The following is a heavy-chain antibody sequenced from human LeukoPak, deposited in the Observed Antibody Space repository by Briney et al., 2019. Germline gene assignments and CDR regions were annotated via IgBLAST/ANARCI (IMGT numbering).Heavy chain of an antibody. CDR2: ISYDGSNK. CDR1: GFTFSSYA. D-gene: IGHD5/OR15-5a*01. V-gene: IGHV3-30-3*01. CDR3: AKDLMSFIYEGAFDI. Sequence: HPGRSLRLSCAASGFTFSSYAMHWVRQAPGKGLEWVAVISYDGSNKYYADSVKGRFTISRDNSKNTLYLQMNSLRAEDTAVYYCAKDLMSFIYEGAFDIWGQGTMVTVSS. J-gene: IGHJ3*02.